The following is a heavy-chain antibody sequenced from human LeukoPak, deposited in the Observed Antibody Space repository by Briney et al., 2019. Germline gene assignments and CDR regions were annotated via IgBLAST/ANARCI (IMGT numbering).Heavy chain of an antibody. J-gene: IGHJ3*02. CDR1: GFTFSSYA. CDR2: ISSGGTYK. Sequence: GGSLRLSCAASGFTFSSYAMSWVRQAPGKGLEWVSSISSGGTYKYYADSVKGRFTISRDNAQNSLYLQMNSLRAEDSSVYYCARPTTVTTVSADAFDIWGQGTMVTVSS. D-gene: IGHD4-17*01. V-gene: IGHV3-21*01. CDR3: ARPTTVTTVSADAFDI.